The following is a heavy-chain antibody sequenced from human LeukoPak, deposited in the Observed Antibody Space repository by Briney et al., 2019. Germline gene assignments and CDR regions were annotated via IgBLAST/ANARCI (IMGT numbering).Heavy chain of an antibody. Sequence: PSETLSLTCTVSDGSISSSSYYWGWLRQPPGKGLEWIGSIYYSGSTYYNPSLKSRVTLSVDTSKNQFSVKLSSVTAADTAMYYCARSFVYDSRGGSGYFDYWGQGTLVTVSS. V-gene: IGHV4-39*01. D-gene: IGHD3-22*01. CDR3: ARSFVYDSRGGSGYFDY. J-gene: IGHJ4*02. CDR2: IYYSGST. CDR1: DGSISSSSYY.